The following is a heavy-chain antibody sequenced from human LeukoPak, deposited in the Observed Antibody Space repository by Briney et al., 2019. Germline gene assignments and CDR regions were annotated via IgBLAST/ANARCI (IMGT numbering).Heavy chain of an antibody. CDR2: ISSSSSYI. Sequence: PGGSLRPSCAASGFTFTSYSMNWVRQAPGKGLEWVSSISSSSSYIYYADSVKGRFTISRDNAKNSLYLQMNSLRAEDTAVYYCARAHCSSTSCYQGYGTYYYYYGMDVWGQGTTVTVSS. J-gene: IGHJ6*02. CDR3: ARAHCSSTSCYQGYGTYYYYYGMDV. CDR1: GFTFTSYS. V-gene: IGHV3-21*01. D-gene: IGHD2-2*01.